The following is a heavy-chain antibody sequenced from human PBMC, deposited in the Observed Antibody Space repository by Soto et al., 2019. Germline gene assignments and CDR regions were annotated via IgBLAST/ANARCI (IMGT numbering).Heavy chain of an antibody. Sequence: GGSLRLSCAASGFTFSSYWMSWVRQAPGKGLEWVANIKQDGSEKYYVDSVKGRFTISRDNAKNSLYLQMNSLRAEDTAVYYCARHGATAMPYFDYWGQGTLVTVSS. J-gene: IGHJ4*02. V-gene: IGHV3-7*01. D-gene: IGHD5-18*01. CDR2: IKQDGSEK. CDR1: GFTFSSYW. CDR3: ARHGATAMPYFDY.